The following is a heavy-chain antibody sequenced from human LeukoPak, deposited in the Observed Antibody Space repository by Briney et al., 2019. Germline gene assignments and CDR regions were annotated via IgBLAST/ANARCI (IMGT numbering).Heavy chain of an antibody. J-gene: IGHJ4*02. Sequence: ASVKVSCKASGYTFTSYGISWVRQAPGQGVERMGWISAYNGNTNYAQKLQGRVTMTTDTSTSTAYIELRSLRSDDTAVYYCARDPNRYSGSHRDYWGQGTLVTVSS. CDR1: GYTFTSYG. V-gene: IGHV1-18*01. D-gene: IGHD1-26*01. CDR3: ARDPNRYSGSHRDY. CDR2: ISAYNGNT.